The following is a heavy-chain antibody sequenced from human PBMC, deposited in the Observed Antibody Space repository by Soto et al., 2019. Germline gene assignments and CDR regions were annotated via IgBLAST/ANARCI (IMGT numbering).Heavy chain of an antibody. CDR1: GGTFSSYA. V-gene: IGHV1-69*01. J-gene: IGHJ5*02. CDR3: ARGGIAVAGMRSPRNWFDP. D-gene: IGHD6-19*01. Sequence: QVQLVQSGAEVKKPGSSVKVSCKASGGTFSSYAISWVRQAPGQGLEWMGGISPIFGTANYAQKFQGRVTITADESTSTAYMELSSLRSEDTAVYYCARGGIAVAGMRSPRNWFDPWGQGTLVTVSS. CDR2: ISPIFGTA.